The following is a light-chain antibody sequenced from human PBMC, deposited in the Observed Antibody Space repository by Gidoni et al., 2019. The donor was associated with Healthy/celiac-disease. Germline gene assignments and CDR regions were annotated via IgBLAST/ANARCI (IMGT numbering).Light chain of an antibody. CDR3: QQSYSTPPT. Sequence: HMTNAPSPLSASVGDRVTITCRASQSISSYLNWSQQKPGKAPKLLIYAASSLQSGVPSRFSGSGSGTDFTLTISSLQPEDFATYYCQQSYSTPPTFGGGTKVEIK. CDR2: AAS. CDR1: QSISSY. V-gene: IGKV1-39*01. J-gene: IGKJ4*01.